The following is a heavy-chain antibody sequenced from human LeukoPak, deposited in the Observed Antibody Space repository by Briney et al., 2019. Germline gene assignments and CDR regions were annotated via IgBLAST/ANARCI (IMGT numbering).Heavy chain of an antibody. Sequence: GGSLRLSCAASGFTFSSAWMTWVRQAPGKGLEWVGHIKNKTNGETTDYAAPVKGRFIISRDDSKNTLYLQMNSLRTEDTAVYYCARGFCSSTNCYQGPYDFWGQGTLVTVSS. V-gene: IGHV3-15*01. D-gene: IGHD2-2*01. CDR3: ARGFCSSTNCYQGPYDF. J-gene: IGHJ4*02. CDR1: GFTFSSAW. CDR2: IKNKTNGETT.